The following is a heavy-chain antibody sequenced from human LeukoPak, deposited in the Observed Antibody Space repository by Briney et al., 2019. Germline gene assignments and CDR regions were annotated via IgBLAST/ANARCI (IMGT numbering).Heavy chain of an antibody. CDR3: ARVRVECSGGSCYFDY. CDR2: INPNSGGT. CDR1: GYTFTGYY. V-gene: IGHV1-2*02. Sequence: GASVKVSCKASGYTFTGYYMHWVRQAPGQGLEWMGWINPNSGGTNYAQKFQGRVTMTRDTSISTAYMELSRLRSDDTAVYYCARVRVECSGGSCYFDYWGQGTLVTVSS. D-gene: IGHD2-15*01. J-gene: IGHJ4*02.